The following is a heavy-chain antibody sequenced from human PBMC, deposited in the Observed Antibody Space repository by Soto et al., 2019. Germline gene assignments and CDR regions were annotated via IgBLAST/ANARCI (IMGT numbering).Heavy chain of an antibody. Sequence: PGESLKISCKASGHNFGNCWIGWVRQISGKGLEWVGITHPDRSQTRYSPSFQGQVSISIDRSISTVYLQWSSLKASDTATYYCAARRDIVTLLDPWGQGTLVTVSS. CDR3: AARRDIVTLLDP. CDR2: THPDRSQT. D-gene: IGHD1-1*01. J-gene: IGHJ5*02. CDR1: GHNFGNCW. V-gene: IGHV5-51*01.